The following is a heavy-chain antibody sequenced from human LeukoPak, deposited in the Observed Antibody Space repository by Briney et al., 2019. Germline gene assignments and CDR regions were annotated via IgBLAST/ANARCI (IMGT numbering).Heavy chain of an antibody. CDR2: INPNSGGT. CDR1: GYTFTGYY. D-gene: IGHD3-10*01. J-gene: IGHJ4*02. V-gene: IGHV1-2*02. Sequence: ASVKVSCKASGYTFTGYYMHWVRQAPGQGLEWMGWINPNSGGTNYAQKFQGSVTMTRDTSVSTAYMELSRMRSDDTVVYYCARSPLTLVRGVIIKGAVLDYWGQGTLVTVSS. CDR3: ARSPLTLVRGVIIKGAVLDY.